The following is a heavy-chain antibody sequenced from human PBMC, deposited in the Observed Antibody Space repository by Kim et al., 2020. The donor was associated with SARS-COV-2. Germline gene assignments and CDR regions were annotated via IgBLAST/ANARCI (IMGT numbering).Heavy chain of an antibody. CDR2: ISSSSSYT. D-gene: IGHD3-22*01. J-gene: IGHJ5*02. Sequence: GGSLRLSCAASGFTFSDYYMSWIRQAPGKGLEWVSYISSSSSYTNYADSVKGRFTISRDNAKNSLYLQMNSLRAEDTAVYYCARTTYYYDSSGYYSWFDPWGQGTLVTVSS. V-gene: IGHV3-11*06. CDR1: GFTFSDYY. CDR3: ARTTYYYDSSGYYSWFDP.